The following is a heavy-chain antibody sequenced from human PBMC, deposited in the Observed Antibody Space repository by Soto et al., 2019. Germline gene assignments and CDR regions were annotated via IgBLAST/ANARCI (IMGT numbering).Heavy chain of an antibody. CDR3: AKGKGIGATPDGANS. CDR2: VRSDEDTT. V-gene: IGHV3-23*01. Sequence: EVQVLESGGGLVQPGGSLRLSCAGSGFTFSKYGMNWVRQAPGKGLEWVSGVRSDEDTTYNAESAKGRFTVSRDTSKNTVYLQMNSLRVEDTAVYYCAKGKGIGATPDGANSWGQGTLVTVSP. D-gene: IGHD1-26*01. CDR1: GFTFSKYG. J-gene: IGHJ4*02.